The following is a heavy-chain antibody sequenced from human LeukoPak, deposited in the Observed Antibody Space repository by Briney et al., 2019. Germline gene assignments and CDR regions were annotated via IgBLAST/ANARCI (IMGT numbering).Heavy chain of an antibody. CDR2: IIPILGIA. CDR1: GGTFSSYA. J-gene: IGHJ4*02. V-gene: IGHV1-69*04. CDR3: ARDPSGSYWGGFDY. Sequence: ASVKVSCKASGGTFSSYAISWVRQAPGQGLEWMGRIIPILGIANYAQKFQGRVTITADKSTSTAYMELSSLRSEDTAVYYCARDPSGSYWGGFDYWGQGTLVTVSS. D-gene: IGHD1-26*01.